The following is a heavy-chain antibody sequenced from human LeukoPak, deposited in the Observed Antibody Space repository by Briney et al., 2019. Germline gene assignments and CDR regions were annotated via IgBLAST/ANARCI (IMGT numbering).Heavy chain of an antibody. Sequence: SETLSLTCTVSGGSISSYYWSWIRQPAGKGLEWIGRIYTSGSTNYIPSLKSRVTMSVDTSKNQFSLKLSSVTAADTAVYYCARGPDTVTYNWFDPWGQGTLVTVSS. CDR2: IYTSGST. D-gene: IGHD4-11*01. V-gene: IGHV4-4*07. J-gene: IGHJ5*02. CDR1: GGSISSYY. CDR3: ARGPDTVTYNWFDP.